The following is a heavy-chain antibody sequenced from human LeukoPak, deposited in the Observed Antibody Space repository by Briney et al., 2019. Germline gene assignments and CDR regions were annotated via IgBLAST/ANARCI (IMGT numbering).Heavy chain of an antibody. J-gene: IGHJ4*02. Sequence: AGGSLRLSCAASGFTFSSYGMHWVRQAPGKGLEWVAVIWYDGSNKYYADSVKGRFTISRDNSKNTLYLQMNSLRAEDTAVYYCAKNYARGYSYGLFDYWGQGTLVTVSS. D-gene: IGHD5-18*01. V-gene: IGHV3-30*02. CDR1: GFTFSSYG. CDR2: IWYDGSNK. CDR3: AKNYARGYSYGLFDY.